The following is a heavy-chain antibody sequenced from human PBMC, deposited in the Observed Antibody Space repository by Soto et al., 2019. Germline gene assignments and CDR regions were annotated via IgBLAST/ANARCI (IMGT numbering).Heavy chain of an antibody. V-gene: IGHV1-8*01. CDR1: GYTFTTYD. CDR2: MNPNSGNT. CDR3: ARAPSTQGKNTIFGVVMGGDYYSYHMDV. Sequence: QVQLVQSGAEVEKPGASVKVSCKASGYTFTTYDINWVRQATGQGLEWMGWMNPNSGNTGYAQKFQGRVTMTRNTSISAAYMELSSLRSEDAAVYFCARAPSTQGKNTIFGVVMGGDYYSYHMDVRGKGTTVTVSS. J-gene: IGHJ6*03. D-gene: IGHD3-3*01.